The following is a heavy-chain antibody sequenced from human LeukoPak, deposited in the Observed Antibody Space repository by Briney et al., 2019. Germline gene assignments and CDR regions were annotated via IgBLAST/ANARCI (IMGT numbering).Heavy chain of an antibody. D-gene: IGHD6-13*01. CDR2: ISYDGSNK. CDR3: AKGGYSSPTTTNYYYYGMDV. Sequence: GGSLRLSCAASGFTFSSYGMHWVRQAPGKGLEWVAVISYDGSNKYYADSVKGRFTISRDNSKNTLYLQMNSLRAEDTAVYYCAKGGYSSPTTTNYYYYGMDVWGQGTTVTVSS. V-gene: IGHV3-30*18. CDR1: GFTFSSYG. J-gene: IGHJ6*02.